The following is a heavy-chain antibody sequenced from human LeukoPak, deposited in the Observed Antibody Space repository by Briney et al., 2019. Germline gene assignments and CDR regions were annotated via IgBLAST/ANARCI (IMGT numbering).Heavy chain of an antibody. CDR3: AKADCSSTSCYPLDYYYYGMDV. V-gene: IGHV3-23*01. CDR1: GFTFGDYA. Sequence: GRSLRLSCAASGFTFGDYAMHWVRQAPGKGLEWVAAISYSGGSTYYADSVKGRFTIYRDNSKHTLYLQLNSLSAEDTAVYYCAKADCSSTSCYPLDYYYYGMDVWGQGTTVSVSS. J-gene: IGHJ6*02. D-gene: IGHD2-2*01. CDR2: ISYSGGST.